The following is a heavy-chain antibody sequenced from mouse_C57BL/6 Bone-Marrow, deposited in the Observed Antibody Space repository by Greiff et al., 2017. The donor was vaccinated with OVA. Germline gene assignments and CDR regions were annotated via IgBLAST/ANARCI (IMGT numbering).Heavy chain of an antibody. D-gene: IGHD1-1*01. J-gene: IGHJ4*01. Sequence: QVQLQQPGAELVKPGASVKLSCKASGYTFTSYWMHWVKQRPGQGLEWIGMIHTNSGSTNYNEKFKSKATLTVDQSSSPAYVQLSSLTSEDSSVYDCARRPLRKGGRRFDYYAMDYWGQGTSVTVSS. CDR1: GYTFTSYW. CDR3: ARRPLRKGGRRFDYYAMDY. V-gene: IGHV1-64*01. CDR2: IHTNSGST.